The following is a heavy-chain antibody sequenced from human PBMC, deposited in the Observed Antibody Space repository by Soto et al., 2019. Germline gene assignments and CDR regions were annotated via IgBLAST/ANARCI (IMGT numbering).Heavy chain of an antibody. D-gene: IGHD2-2*01. CDR1: GGSISSGGYY. CDR2: IYYSGST. Sequence: TLSLTCTVSGGSISSGGYYWSWIRQHPGKGLEWIGYIYYSGSTYYNPSLKSRVTISVDTSKNQFSLKLSSVTAADTAVYYCARVTAGYCSSTSCYRRFDYWGQGTLVTVSS. J-gene: IGHJ4*02. V-gene: IGHV4-31*03. CDR3: ARVTAGYCSSTSCYRRFDY.